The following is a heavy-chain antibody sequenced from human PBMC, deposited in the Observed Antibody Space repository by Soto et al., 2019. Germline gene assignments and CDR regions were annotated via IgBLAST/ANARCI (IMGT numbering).Heavy chain of an antibody. CDR3: ARASGYSSGWPQKHFDY. D-gene: IGHD6-19*01. J-gene: IGHJ4*02. Sequence: ETLSLTCAVYGGSFSGYYWSWIRQPPGKGLEWIGEINHSGSTNYNPSLKSRVTISVDTSKNQFSLKLSSVTAADTAVYYCARASGYSSGWPQKHFDYWGQGTLVTVSS. V-gene: IGHV4-34*01. CDR1: GGSFSGYY. CDR2: INHSGST.